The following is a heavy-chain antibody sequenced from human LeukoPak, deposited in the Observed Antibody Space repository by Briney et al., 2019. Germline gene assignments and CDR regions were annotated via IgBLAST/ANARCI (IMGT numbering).Heavy chain of an antibody. CDR2: ISGSGGST. D-gene: IGHD6-6*01. V-gene: IGHV3-23*01. CDR3: AKDPIEYSSSSYYYYYMDV. J-gene: IGHJ6*03. CDR1: GFTFDDYA. Sequence: PGGSLRLSCAASGFTFDDYAMHWVRQAPGKGLEWVSGISGSGGSTYYADSVKGRFTISRDNSKNTLYLQMNSLRAEDTAVYYCAKDPIEYSSSSYYYYYMDVWGKGTTVTVSS.